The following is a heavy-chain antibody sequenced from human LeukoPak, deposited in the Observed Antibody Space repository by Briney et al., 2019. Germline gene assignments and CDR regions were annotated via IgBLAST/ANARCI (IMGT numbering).Heavy chain of an antibody. D-gene: IGHD3-10*02. CDR3: AELGITMIGGV. V-gene: IGHV3-48*04. CDR2: ITLSSSTI. CDR1: GFTFRNYN. Sequence: PGGSLRLSCAASGFTFRNYNMNWVRKAPGKGLEWVSYITLSSSTIYYADSVKGRFTISRDNAKNSLYLQMNSLRAEDTAVYYCAELGITMIGGVWGKGTTVTISS. J-gene: IGHJ6*04.